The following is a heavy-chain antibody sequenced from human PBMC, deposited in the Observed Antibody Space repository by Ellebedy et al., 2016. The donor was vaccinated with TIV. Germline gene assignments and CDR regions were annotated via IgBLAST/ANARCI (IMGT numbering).Heavy chain of an antibody. J-gene: IGHJ4*02. CDR3: AKESTRHFDSSLYYFDY. CDR1: GFTFSNYA. D-gene: IGHD3-22*01. V-gene: IGHV3-23*01. Sequence: GGSLRLXXAASGFTFSNYAMSWVRQAPGKGLEWVSAITDNGISTYYADSLRGRFIVSRDNSKNILYVQMNSLRAEDTAVYYCAKESTRHFDSSLYYFDYWGQGTLVTVSS. CDR2: ITDNGIST.